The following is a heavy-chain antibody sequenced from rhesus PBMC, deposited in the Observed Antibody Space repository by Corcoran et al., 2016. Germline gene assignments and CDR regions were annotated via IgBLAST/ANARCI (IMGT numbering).Heavy chain of an antibody. D-gene: IGHD6-31*01. CDR1: GFTFGSYA. CDR3: ARGNSIAAGFDS. J-gene: IGHJ6*01. Sequence: QVQLVQSGAEVKKPGASVKVSCKASGFTFGSYAISWVRQAPGKGLEGRGGTIPFVGITNYAEKFQGRVRITADTSTSTAYMELSSLRSEDTAVYYCARGNSIAAGFDSWGQGVVVTVSS. CDR2: TIPFVGIT. V-gene: IGHV1S10*01.